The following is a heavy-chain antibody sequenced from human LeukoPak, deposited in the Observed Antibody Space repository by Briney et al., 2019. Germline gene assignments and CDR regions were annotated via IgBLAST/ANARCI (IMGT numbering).Heavy chain of an antibody. Sequence: PGGSLRLSCAASGFTFSSYWMSWVRQAPGKGLEWVANIKQNGSEKYYVDSVKGRFTISRDNAKNSLYLQMNSLRAEDTAVYYCARALYYYGSGSYRGLSYFDYWGQGTLVTDSS. CDR2: IKQNGSEK. CDR3: ARALYYYGSGSYRGLSYFDY. V-gene: IGHV3-7*01. J-gene: IGHJ4*02. CDR1: GFTFSSYW. D-gene: IGHD3-10*01.